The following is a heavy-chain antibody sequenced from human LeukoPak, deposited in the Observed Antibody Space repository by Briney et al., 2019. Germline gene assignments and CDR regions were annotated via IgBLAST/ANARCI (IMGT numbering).Heavy chain of an antibody. Sequence: PGGSLRLSCAASGFTFSSYWMSWVRQAPGKGLEWVANIKQDGSEKYYVDSVKGRFTISRGNAKNSLYLQMNSLRAEDTAVYYCARPRATYYFDYWGQGTLVTVSS. CDR1: GFTFSSYW. CDR3: ARPRATYYFDY. D-gene: IGHD1-26*01. V-gene: IGHV3-7*01. CDR2: IKQDGSEK. J-gene: IGHJ4*02.